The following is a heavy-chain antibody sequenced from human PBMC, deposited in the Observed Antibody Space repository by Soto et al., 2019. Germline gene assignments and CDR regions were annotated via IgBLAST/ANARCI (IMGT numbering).Heavy chain of an antibody. D-gene: IGHD1-7*01. CDR3: TRSNNWNYEYYFDY. CDR2: IDWEEEK. V-gene: IGHV2-70*01. Sequence: SGPTLVNPKQTLILTRAFSGFSLSRKGMSVSWIRQPPGKALEFLALIDWEEEKFYSPSLRTRLTVSKDTSKSQVVLTLTNVDPVDTATYYCTRSNNWNYEYYFDYWGQGTMVTVSS. J-gene: IGHJ4*02. CDR1: GFSLSRKGMS.